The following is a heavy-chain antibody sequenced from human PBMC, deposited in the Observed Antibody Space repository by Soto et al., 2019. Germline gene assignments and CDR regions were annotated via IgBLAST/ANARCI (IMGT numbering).Heavy chain of an antibody. CDR3: ARANYYGSPGDFDY. V-gene: IGHV3-48*01. CDR2: ISSSSSTI. D-gene: IGHD3-10*01. CDR1: GFTFSSYS. Sequence: EVQLVESGGGLVQPGGSLRLSCAASGFTFSSYSMNWVPQAPGKGLEWVSYISSSSSTIYYADSVKGRFTISRDNAKNSLYLQMNSLRAEDTAVYYCARANYYGSPGDFDYWGQGTLVTVSS. J-gene: IGHJ4*02.